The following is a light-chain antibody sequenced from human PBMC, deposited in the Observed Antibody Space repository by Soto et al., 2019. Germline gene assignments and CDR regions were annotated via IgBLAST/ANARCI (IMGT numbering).Light chain of an antibody. Sequence: EIVLTQSPATLSVSPGERATLSCRASQSVSRDLAWYQQKPGQAPRLLIYGASTRAPSIPARFSGSGSGTDFTLTIGSLQSEDFAVYYCQQYDKWPTWTFGQGTKVDI. V-gene: IGKV3-15*01. CDR1: QSVSRD. J-gene: IGKJ1*01. CDR3: QQYDKWPTWT. CDR2: GAS.